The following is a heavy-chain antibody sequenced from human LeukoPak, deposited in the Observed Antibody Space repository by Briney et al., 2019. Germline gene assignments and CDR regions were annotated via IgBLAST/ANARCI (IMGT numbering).Heavy chain of an antibody. V-gene: IGHV3-21*01. J-gene: IGHJ4*02. Sequence: GGPLRLSCGGPGFTFSSYTMNWFRQAPGRGLEGVASISSSATYIYYADSVRGRFTISRDDAKKSVFLHMNSLRAEDTAVYFCATWDDYGDFVAFEYWGQGTLVTVSS. CDR2: ISSSATYI. CDR3: ATWDDYGDFVAFEY. CDR1: GFTFSSYT. D-gene: IGHD4-17*01.